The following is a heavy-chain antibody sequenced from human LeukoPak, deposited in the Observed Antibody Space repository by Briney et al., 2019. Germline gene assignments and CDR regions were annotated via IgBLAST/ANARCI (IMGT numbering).Heavy chain of an antibody. J-gene: IGHJ6*03. CDR1: GYTFTGYY. CDR3: ARAGLPYYYMDV. Sequence: ASVKVSCKASGYTFTGYYMHWVRQAPGQGLEWMGWINPNSGGTNYAQKFQGRVTMTKDTSISTAYMELSRLRSDDTAVYYCARAGLPYYYMDVWGKGTTVTVSS. CDR2: INPNSGGT. V-gene: IGHV1-2*02.